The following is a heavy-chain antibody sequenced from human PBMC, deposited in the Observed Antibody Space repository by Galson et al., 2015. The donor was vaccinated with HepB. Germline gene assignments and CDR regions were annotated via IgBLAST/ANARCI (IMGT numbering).Heavy chain of an antibody. V-gene: IGHV1-69*04. CDR3: ARDLVVGSWTYYPLDY. J-gene: IGHJ4*02. CDR2: IIPFLGVT. D-gene: IGHD3-10*01. CDR1: GGTISRYT. Sequence: SCKASGGTISRYTFTWVRQAPGQGLEWMGRIIPFLGVTNYAQKFQGRVTITADKSTNTAYMELSSLRSEDTAMYYCARDLVVGSWTYYPLDYWGQGTLVTVSS.